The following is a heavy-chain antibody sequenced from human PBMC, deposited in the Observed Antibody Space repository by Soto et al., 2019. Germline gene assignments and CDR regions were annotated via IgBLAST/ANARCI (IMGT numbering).Heavy chain of an antibody. J-gene: IGHJ6*02. Sequence: QVQLVQSGAEVKKPGSSVKVSCKASGGTFRSYSISWVRQAPGQGLEWMGGIIPIFDITNYAQKFQGRVTSTADESTSTAYMELSSLGSDVTAVYYCARPDEGGYSSNHHYYYALDVWGQGTTVTV. D-gene: IGHD3-22*01. CDR1: GGTFRSYS. CDR2: IIPIFDIT. V-gene: IGHV1-69*01. CDR3: ARPDEGGYSSNHHYYYALDV.